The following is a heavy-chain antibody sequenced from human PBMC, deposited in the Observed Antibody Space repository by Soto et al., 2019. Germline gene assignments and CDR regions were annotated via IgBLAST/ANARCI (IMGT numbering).Heavy chain of an antibody. CDR1: GFTFSSYA. Sequence: LRLSCVASGFTFSSYAMSWVRQVPGKGLEWVSTISDAAGSAYYVDSVKGRFTISRDNSKKTLHLQMNSLRAEDSAVYYCARPYGGKIGDAPDLWGPGTMVTVSS. D-gene: IGHD4-17*01. CDR2: ISDAAGSA. J-gene: IGHJ3*01. CDR3: ARPYGGKIGDAPDL. V-gene: IGHV3-23*01.